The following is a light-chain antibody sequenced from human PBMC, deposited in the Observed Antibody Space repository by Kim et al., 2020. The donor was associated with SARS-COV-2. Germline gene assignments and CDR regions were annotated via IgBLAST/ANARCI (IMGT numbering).Light chain of an antibody. J-gene: IGLJ3*02. CDR3: NSRDSSGNRV. V-gene: IGLV3-19*01. CDR1: RLRSYY. CDR2: GIN. Sequence: VLVGQTVRIPCQGDRLRSYYASWYQQKAGQAPIRVIYGINSRPSGIPDRFSGSSSGNTASLTITGAQAEDEADYYCNSRDSSGNRVFGGGTQLTVL.